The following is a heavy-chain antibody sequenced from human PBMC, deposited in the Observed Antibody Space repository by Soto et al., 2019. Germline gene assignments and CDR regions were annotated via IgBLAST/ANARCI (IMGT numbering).Heavy chain of an antibody. CDR3: ARDIAAAGYYYYYGMDV. Sequence: NPGGSLRLSCSASGFTFSDYYMSWIRQAPGKGLEWVSYISSSSSYTNYADSVKGRFTISRDNAKNSLYLQMNSLRAEDTAVYYCARDIAAAGYYYYYGMDVWGQGTTVTVSS. D-gene: IGHD6-13*01. J-gene: IGHJ6*02. CDR2: ISSSSSYT. CDR1: GFTFSDYY. V-gene: IGHV3-11*06.